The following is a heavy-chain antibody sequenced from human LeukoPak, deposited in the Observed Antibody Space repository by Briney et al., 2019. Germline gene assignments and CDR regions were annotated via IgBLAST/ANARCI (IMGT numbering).Heavy chain of an antibody. J-gene: IGHJ4*02. CDR3: ARDYWRSIDH. Sequence: GGSLRLSCVVSGLTFSNYWMIWVRQAPGKGLESVAIVNEDGSAKYYLDFVKGRFTISRDNARNSLYLEMNSLRAEDTAVYYCARDYWRSIDHWGQGTLVTVSS. CDR1: GLTFSNYW. V-gene: IGHV3-7*01. D-gene: IGHD1-1*01. CDR2: VNEDGSAK.